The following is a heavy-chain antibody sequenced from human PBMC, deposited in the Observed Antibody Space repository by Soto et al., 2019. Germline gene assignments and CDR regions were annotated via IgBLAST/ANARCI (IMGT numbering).Heavy chain of an antibody. Sequence: GSLRLSCAASGFPFSDHYMDWVRQAPGKGLEWVGRTRNKANSYTTEYAASVKGRFTISRDDSKNSLYLQMNSLKTEDTAVYYCARVYGDYGAAFDIWGQGTMVTVSS. CDR1: GFPFSDHY. J-gene: IGHJ3*02. CDR3: ARVYGDYGAAFDI. CDR2: TRNKANSYTT. D-gene: IGHD4-17*01. V-gene: IGHV3-72*01.